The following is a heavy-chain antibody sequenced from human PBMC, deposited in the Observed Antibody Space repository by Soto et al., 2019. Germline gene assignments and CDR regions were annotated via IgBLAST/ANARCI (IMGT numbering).Heavy chain of an antibody. CDR2: INPNSGGT. V-gene: IGHV1-2*02. CDR3: ARLYYDSSGYYSMSFDY. CDR1: GYTFTGYY. J-gene: IGHJ4*02. Sequence: ASVKVSCKASGYTFTGYYMHWVRQAPGRGLEWMGWINPNSGGTNYAQKFQGRVTMTRDTSISTAYMELSRLRSDDTAVYYCARLYYDSSGYYSMSFDYWGQGTLVTVS. D-gene: IGHD3-22*01.